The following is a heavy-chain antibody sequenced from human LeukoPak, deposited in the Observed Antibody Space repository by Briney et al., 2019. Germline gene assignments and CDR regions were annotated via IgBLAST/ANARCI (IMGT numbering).Heavy chain of an antibody. Sequence: SETLSLTCTVSGGSISSFYWGWIRPPPGKGLEWIGYIYYSGSTNYNPSLKSRVTISVDTSKNQFSLKLSSVTAADTAVYYCARHYDSSSSVGAFDIWGQGTMVTVSS. D-gene: IGHD3-22*01. V-gene: IGHV4-59*01. CDR2: IYYSGST. CDR1: GGSISSFY. J-gene: IGHJ3*02. CDR3: ARHYDSSSSVGAFDI.